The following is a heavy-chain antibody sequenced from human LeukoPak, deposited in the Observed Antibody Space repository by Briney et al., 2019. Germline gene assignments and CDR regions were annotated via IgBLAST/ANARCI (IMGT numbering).Heavy chain of an antibody. CDR3: ARVAAAGRHNWFDP. CDR1: GGSFSGYY. D-gene: IGHD6-13*01. CDR2: NNHSGST. Sequence: SETLSLTCAVYGGSFSGYYWSWIRQPPGKGLEWIGENNHSGSTNYNPSLKSRVTISVDTSKNQFSLKLSSVTAADTAVYYCARVAAAGRHNWFDPWGQGTLVTVSS. J-gene: IGHJ5*02. V-gene: IGHV4-34*01.